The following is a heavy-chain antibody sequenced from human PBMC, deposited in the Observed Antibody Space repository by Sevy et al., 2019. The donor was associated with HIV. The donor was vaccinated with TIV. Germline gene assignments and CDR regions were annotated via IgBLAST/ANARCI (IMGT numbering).Heavy chain of an antibody. CDR1: GFSFSSYE. Sequence: GGSLRLSCAASGFSFSSYEMNWVRQAPGKGLEWVSYISNSGTTISYSDSVRGRFTISRDNARNLLYLQMNSLRAEDTAVYFCARDLPPSVTTVPHFDCWGQGTLVTVSS. D-gene: IGHD4-17*01. V-gene: IGHV3-48*03. CDR3: ARDLPPSVTTVPHFDC. CDR2: ISNSGTTI. J-gene: IGHJ4*02.